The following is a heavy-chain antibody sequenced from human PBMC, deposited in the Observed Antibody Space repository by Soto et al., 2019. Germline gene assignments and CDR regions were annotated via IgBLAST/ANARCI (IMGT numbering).Heavy chain of an antibody. J-gene: IGHJ6*03. D-gene: IGHD6-13*01. CDR3: ARDRIAAPTQNLYSDYYYRDV. Sequence: QVQLVQSGAEVKKPGSSVKVSCKASGGTFSSYTISWVRQAPGQGLEWMGRIIPILGIANYAQKFQGRVTITADKSTSTAYMELSSLRSKNTAVYYWARDRIAAPTQNLYSDYYYRDVWGKGTTVTVSS. CDR2: IIPILGIA. CDR1: GGTFSSYT. V-gene: IGHV1-69*08.